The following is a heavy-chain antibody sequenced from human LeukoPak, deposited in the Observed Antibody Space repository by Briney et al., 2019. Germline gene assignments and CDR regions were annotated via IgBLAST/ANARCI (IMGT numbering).Heavy chain of an antibody. CDR2: ITGSGTST. Sequence: GGSLRLSCVASGFTFSNYAMSWVRQAPGKGLEWVSAITGSGTSTYYADSLKGRFTISRDNSKNTVFLQMNSLRHEDTAIYYCVIWGDYDVLTGYYVPDYWGQGTLVTVSS. J-gene: IGHJ4*02. V-gene: IGHV3-23*01. CDR1: GFTFSNYA. D-gene: IGHD3-9*01. CDR3: VIWGDYDVLTGYYVPDY.